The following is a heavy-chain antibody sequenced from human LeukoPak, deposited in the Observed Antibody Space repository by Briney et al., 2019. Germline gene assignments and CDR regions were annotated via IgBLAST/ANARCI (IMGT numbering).Heavy chain of an antibody. V-gene: IGHV3-48*04. D-gene: IGHD6-19*01. CDR2: MSSSGSTI. CDR3: ARESRQWLVLGGVDY. Sequence: GGSLRLSCAASGFTFSSYAMSWVRQAPGKGLEWVSYMSSSGSTIYYADSVKGRFTISRDNAKNSLYLQMNSLRAEDTAVYYCARESRQWLVLGGVDYWGQGTLVTVSS. CDR1: GFTFSSYA. J-gene: IGHJ4*02.